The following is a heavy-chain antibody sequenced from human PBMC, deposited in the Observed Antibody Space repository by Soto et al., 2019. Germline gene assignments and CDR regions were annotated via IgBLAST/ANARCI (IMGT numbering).Heavy chain of an antibody. CDR1: GGSISSHY. J-gene: IGHJ3*02. CDR2: IHYSRSS. V-gene: IGHV4-59*11. Sequence: SETLSLTCTVSGGSISSHYWTWIRQPPGKGPEWIGYIHYSRSSNYNPSLKSRVTISLDTSKNQFSLKLSSVTAADTAVYYCARDFRLAYDAFDIWGQGTMVTVSS. CDR3: ARDFRLAYDAFDI. D-gene: IGHD6-19*01.